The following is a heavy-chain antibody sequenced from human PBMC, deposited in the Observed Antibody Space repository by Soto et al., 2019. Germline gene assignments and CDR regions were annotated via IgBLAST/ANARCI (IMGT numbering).Heavy chain of an antibody. CDR3: ARTSRGQQLYLDY. Sequence: SGPTLVNPTETLTLTCTVSGFSLSTATVGVSWIRQPPGKALEWLAHIFSNDEKSYSTSLKTRLTISRDTSKSQVVLTVTNMDPVDTATYYCARTSRGQQLYLDYWGQGALVTVSS. CDR2: IFSNDEK. D-gene: IGHD6-13*01. CDR1: GFSLSTATVG. J-gene: IGHJ4*02. V-gene: IGHV2-26*01.